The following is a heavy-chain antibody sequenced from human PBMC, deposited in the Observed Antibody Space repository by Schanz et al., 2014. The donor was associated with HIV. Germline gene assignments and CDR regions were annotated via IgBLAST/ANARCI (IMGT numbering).Heavy chain of an antibody. Sequence: EVQVVESGGGLVQPGGREREEGTTSGESRRDEGLGWVRQAPGKGLEWVARSRVKSDSYATEYAGSVTGRFTISRDDSKNSVYLQMNSLNIEDTAVYYCRGYRFYSSLYFWGQGTTVTVS. J-gene: IGHJ6*02. CDR3: RGYRFYSSLYF. CDR2: SRVKSDSYAT. CDR1: GESRRDEG. D-gene: IGHD2-15*01. V-gene: IGHV3-72*01.